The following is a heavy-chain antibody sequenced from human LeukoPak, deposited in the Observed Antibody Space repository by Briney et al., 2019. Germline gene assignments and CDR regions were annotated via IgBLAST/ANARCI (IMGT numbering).Heavy chain of an antibody. CDR3: GRSSWYTLVGNWFDP. J-gene: IGHJ5*02. CDR2: ISGSGGST. CDR1: GFTFSSYA. D-gene: IGHD6-13*01. Sequence: GGSLRLSCAASGFTFSSYAMSWVRQAPGKGLEWVSAISGSGGSTYYADSVKGRFTISRDNSKNTLYLQMNSLRAEDTAVYYGGRSSWYTLVGNWFDPWGQGTLVTVSS. V-gene: IGHV3-23*01.